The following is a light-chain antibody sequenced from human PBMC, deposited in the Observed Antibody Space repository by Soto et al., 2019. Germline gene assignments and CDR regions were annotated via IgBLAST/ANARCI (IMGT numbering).Light chain of an antibody. CDR3: HHSYSSIT. J-gene: IGKJ3*01. CDR1: QSISSS. CDR2: AAS. V-gene: IGKV1-39*01. Sequence: DIQMTQSPSSLSASVGDRVTITCRASQSISSSLNWYQQKPGKAPKLLIYAASSLQSGVQSRFSGSTSGTDFSLTISSLQPEDFATYYCHHSYSSITFGPGTKVDIK.